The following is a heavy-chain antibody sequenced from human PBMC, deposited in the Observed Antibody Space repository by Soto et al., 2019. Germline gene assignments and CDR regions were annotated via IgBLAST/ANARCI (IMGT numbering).Heavy chain of an antibody. V-gene: IGHV3-23*01. D-gene: IGHD2-2*01. Sequence: EVQRLESGGGLVQPGWSLRLSCAASGFTFSRYAMSWVRQAPGKGLEWVSAIGGSGGSTYYADSLKGRFTISRDNSKNTLYLQMNSLRAEDTAVYYCAKGGLVVVPAAMSSPPDYWGQGTLVTVSS. CDR1: GFTFSRYA. CDR3: AKGGLVVVPAAMSSPPDY. J-gene: IGHJ4*02. CDR2: IGGSGGST.